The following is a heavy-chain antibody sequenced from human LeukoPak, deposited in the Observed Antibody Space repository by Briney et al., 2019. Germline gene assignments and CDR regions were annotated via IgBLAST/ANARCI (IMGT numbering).Heavy chain of an antibody. CDR1: GFTLSSYS. CDR3: ARDAGSGSYRGYYYMDV. D-gene: IGHD3-10*01. Sequence: GSLRLSCAASGFTLSSYSMNWVRQAPGKGLEWVSSISSSSSYIYYADSVKGRFTISRDNAKNSLYLQMNSLRDEDTAVYYCARDAGSGSYRGYYYMDVWGKGTTVTVSS. CDR2: ISSSSSYI. J-gene: IGHJ6*03. V-gene: IGHV3-21*01.